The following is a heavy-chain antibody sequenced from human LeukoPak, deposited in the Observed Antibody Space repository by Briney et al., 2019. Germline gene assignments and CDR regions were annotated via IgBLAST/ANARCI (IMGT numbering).Heavy chain of an antibody. D-gene: IGHD1-7*01. V-gene: IGHV4-59*11. CDR1: GGSISGHY. J-gene: IGHJ5*02. Sequence: SSETLSLTCTVFGGSISGHYWSWIRQPPGKGLEWIGYISHSGGTNYNPSLKSRLIISSDTSKSQLSLKLTSLTTADTAVYYCARGWSGTVAGWFDPWGRGTLVTVSS. CDR2: ISHSGGT. CDR3: ARGWSGTVAGWFDP.